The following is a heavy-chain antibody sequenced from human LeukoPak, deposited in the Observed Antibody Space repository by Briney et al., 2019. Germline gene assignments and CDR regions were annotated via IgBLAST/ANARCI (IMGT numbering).Heavy chain of an antibody. CDR1: GFTFIHAW. J-gene: IGHJ6*04. Sequence: PGGSLRLSCAASGFTFIHAWMNWVRQAPGKGLEWVSYISSSGSTIYYADSVKGRFTISRDNAKNSLYLQMNSLRAEDTAVYYCAELGITMIGGVWGKGTTVTISS. V-gene: IGHV3-48*04. CDR2: ISSSGSTI. CDR3: AELGITMIGGV. D-gene: IGHD3-10*02.